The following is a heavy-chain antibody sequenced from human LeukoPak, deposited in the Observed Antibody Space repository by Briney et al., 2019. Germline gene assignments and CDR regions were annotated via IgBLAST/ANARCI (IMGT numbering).Heavy chain of an antibody. D-gene: IGHD1-1*01. V-gene: IGHV4-30-4*01. CDR1: GGSISSGDYY. CDR2: IYYNGST. Sequence: SETLSLTCTVSGGSISSGDYYWSWIRQPPGKGLEWIGYIYYNGSTYYNPSLKSRVTISVDTSKNQFSLKLSSVTAADTAVYYCARAGTRPYYFDYWGQGTLVTVSS. J-gene: IGHJ4*02. CDR3: ARAGTRPYYFDY.